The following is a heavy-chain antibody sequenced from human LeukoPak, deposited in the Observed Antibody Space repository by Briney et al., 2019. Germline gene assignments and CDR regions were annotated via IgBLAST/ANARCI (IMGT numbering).Heavy chain of an antibody. J-gene: IGHJ4*02. CDR2: IYYSGST. V-gene: IGHV4-59*01. CDR1: GGSISSYY. CDR3: ASYASGMQY. Sequence: SETLSLTCTVSGGSISSYYWSWIRQPPGKGLGWIGYIYYSGSTDYNPSLKSRVTISVDTSKNQFSLRLSSVTAADTAVYYCASYASGMQYWDQGTLVTVSS. D-gene: IGHD3-10*01.